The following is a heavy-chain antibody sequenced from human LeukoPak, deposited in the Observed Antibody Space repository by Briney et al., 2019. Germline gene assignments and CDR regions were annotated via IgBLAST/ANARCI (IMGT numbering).Heavy chain of an antibody. CDR1: GASISSYY. D-gene: IGHD3-3*01. J-gene: IGHJ4*02. Sequence: SETLSLTCTVSGASISSYYWSWIRQSPGKGLEWIGYIYYSGRTNYNPSLKSRVTISVDTSKNQFPLKLTSATAADTAVYYCARGGYYDFWSGYHTFDYWGQGTLVTVSS. CDR2: IYYSGRT. CDR3: ARGGYYDFWSGYHTFDY. V-gene: IGHV4-59*01.